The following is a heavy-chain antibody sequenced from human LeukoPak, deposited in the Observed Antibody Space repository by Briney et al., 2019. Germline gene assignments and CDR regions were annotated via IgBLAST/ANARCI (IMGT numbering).Heavy chain of an antibody. CDR2: INPNSGGT. J-gene: IGHJ4*02. D-gene: IGHD3-10*01. Sequence: GASVKVSCKASGYTFTGYYMHWVRQAPGQGLEWMGWINPNSGGTNYAQKFQGRVTMTRDTSTSTAYMELSRLRSDDTAVYYCAKTPTQWFGELLWFDYWGQGTLVTVSS. CDR3: AKTPTQWFGELLWFDY. V-gene: IGHV1-2*02. CDR1: GYTFTGYY.